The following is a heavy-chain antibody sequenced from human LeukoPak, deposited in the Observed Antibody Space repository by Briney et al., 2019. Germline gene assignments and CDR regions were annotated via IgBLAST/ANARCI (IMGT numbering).Heavy chain of an antibody. CDR3: ARDGAAAGLYFDL. Sequence: GGSLRLSCAVSGFTFSDYLMNWVRQAPGKGLEWVASIKQDGSDKSYVDSVKGRFTISRDNAKNSLYLQMSSLRVEDTAVYYCARDGAAAGLYFDLWGQGTLVTVSS. D-gene: IGHD6-13*01. J-gene: IGHJ4*01. V-gene: IGHV3-7*01. CDR2: IKQDGSDK. CDR1: GFTFSDYL.